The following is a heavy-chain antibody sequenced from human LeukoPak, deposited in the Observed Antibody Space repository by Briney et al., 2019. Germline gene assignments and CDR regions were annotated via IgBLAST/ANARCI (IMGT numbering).Heavy chain of an antibody. V-gene: IGHV4-59*01. CDR3: ARDRGLQSSSSTTYYYYYGMDV. CDR1: GGSISSYY. CDR2: IYYSGST. Sequence: PSETLSLTCTVSGGSISSYYWSWIRQPPGKGLEWIGYIYYSGSTNYNPSLKSRVTISVDTSKNRFSLKLSSVTAADTAVYYCARDRGLQSSSSTTYYYYYGMDVWGQGTTVTVSS. J-gene: IGHJ6*02. D-gene: IGHD6-13*01.